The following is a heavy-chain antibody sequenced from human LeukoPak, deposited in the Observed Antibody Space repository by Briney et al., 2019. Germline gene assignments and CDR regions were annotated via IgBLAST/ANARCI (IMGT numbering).Heavy chain of an antibody. CDR3: ARASTMHRGITTPAVY. J-gene: IGHJ4*02. CDR2: INPNSGGT. CDR1: GHTFDYG. Sequence: ASVKVSCKAPGHTFDYGVSWVRQAPGQGLEWMGWINPNSGGTNYAQKFQGRVTMTRDTSISTAYMELSRLRSDDTAVYYCARASTMHRGITTPAVYWGQGTLVTVSS. D-gene: IGHD5/OR15-5a*01. V-gene: IGHV1-2*02.